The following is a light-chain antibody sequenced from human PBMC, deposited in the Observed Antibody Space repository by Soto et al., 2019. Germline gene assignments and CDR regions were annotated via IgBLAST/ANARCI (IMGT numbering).Light chain of an antibody. Sequence: ETLMTQSPATLFVSPGERATLSCRAGQSVSSNLAWYQQKPGQAPRLLIYGASTRATGIPARFSGSGSGTEFTLTISSLQSEDFAVYYCQQYNNLPRTFGQGTKVEIK. V-gene: IGKV3-15*01. CDR3: QQYNNLPRT. CDR2: GAS. J-gene: IGKJ1*01. CDR1: QSVSSN.